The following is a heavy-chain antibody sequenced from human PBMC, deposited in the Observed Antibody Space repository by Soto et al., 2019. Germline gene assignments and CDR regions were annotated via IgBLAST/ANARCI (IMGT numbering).Heavy chain of an antibody. D-gene: IGHD4-4*01. CDR1: GGSISSYY. J-gene: IGHJ4*02. CDR2: IYYSGST. V-gene: IGHV4-59*01. Sequence: QVQLQESGPGLVKPSETLSLTCTVSGGSISSYYWSWIRQPPGKGLEWIGYIYYSGSTNYNPSLKTRVTISVDTSKNQFSLKLSSVTAADTAVYYCARDLAHSNPYYFDYWGQGTLVTVSS. CDR3: ARDLAHSNPYYFDY.